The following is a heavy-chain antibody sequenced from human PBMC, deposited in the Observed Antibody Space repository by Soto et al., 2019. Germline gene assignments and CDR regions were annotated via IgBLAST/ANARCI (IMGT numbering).Heavy chain of an antibody. CDR3: ARDGSNKPGFYYGMDA. CDR2: IWSDGSNK. Sequence: QVQLVESGGGVVQPGRSLRLSCAASGFTFSSNGMHWVRQAPGKGLEWVASIWSDGSNKYSADSVKGRFTISRDNSKNTLYLQMESLRAEDTAVCYCARDGSNKPGFYYGMDAWGQGTTVSVSS. J-gene: IGHJ6*02. D-gene: IGHD4-4*01. CDR1: GFTFSSNG. V-gene: IGHV3-33*01.